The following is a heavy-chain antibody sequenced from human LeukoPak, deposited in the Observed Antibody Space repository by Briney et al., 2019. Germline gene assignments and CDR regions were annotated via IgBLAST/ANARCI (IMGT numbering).Heavy chain of an antibody. CDR3: ARERYYYDSSGYYDTGYDY. CDR2: IYYSGST. D-gene: IGHD3-22*01. CDR1: GGSISSYY. Sequence: SETLSLTCTVSGGSISSYYWSWIRQPPGKGLEWIGYIYYSGSTNYNPSLKSRVTISVDTSKNQFSLKLSSVTAADTAVYYCARERYYYDSSGYYDTGYDYWGQGTLVTVSS. V-gene: IGHV4-59*01. J-gene: IGHJ4*02.